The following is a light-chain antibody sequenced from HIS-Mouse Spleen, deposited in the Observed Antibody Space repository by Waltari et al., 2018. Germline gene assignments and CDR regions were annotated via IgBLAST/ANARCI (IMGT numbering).Light chain of an antibody. J-gene: IGLJ3*02. CDR1: SSDVGSYNL. V-gene: IGLV2-23*01. CDR2: EGS. Sequence: QSALTQPASVSGSPGQSITISCTGTSSDVGSYNLVSWYQQHPGKAPKLMIYEGSKRPSGVSNRLSGSKSGNTASLTISGLQAEDEADYYCCSYAGSSTVFGGGTKLTVL. CDR3: CSYAGSSTV.